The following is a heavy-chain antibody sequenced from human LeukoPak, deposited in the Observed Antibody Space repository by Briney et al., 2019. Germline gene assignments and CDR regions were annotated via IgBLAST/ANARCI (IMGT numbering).Heavy chain of an antibody. CDR2: IYYSGST. Sequence: WETLSLTCTVSGGSISSSSYYWGWIRQPPGKGLEWIGSIYYSGSTYYNPSLKSRVTISVDTSKSQFSLRLTSVTAADTAVYYCARHVRFLEWLSPYYFDYWGQGTLVTVSS. CDR3: ARHVRFLEWLSPYYFDY. J-gene: IGHJ4*02. V-gene: IGHV4-39*01. CDR1: GGSISSSSYY. D-gene: IGHD3-3*01.